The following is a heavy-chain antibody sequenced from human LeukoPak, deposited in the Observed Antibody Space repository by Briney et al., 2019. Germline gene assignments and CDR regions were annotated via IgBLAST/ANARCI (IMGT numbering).Heavy chain of an antibody. D-gene: IGHD6-19*01. V-gene: IGHV1-69*13. CDR1: GGTFSSYA. CDR2: IIPIFGTA. CDR3: ATLKVAGTKYYYYYYGMDV. Sequence: SVKVSCKASGGTFSSYAISWVRQAPGQGLEWMGGIIPIFGTANYAQKFQGRVTITADESTSTAYMELSSLRSEDTAVYYCATLKVAGTKYYYYYYGMDVWGQGTTVTVSS. J-gene: IGHJ6*02.